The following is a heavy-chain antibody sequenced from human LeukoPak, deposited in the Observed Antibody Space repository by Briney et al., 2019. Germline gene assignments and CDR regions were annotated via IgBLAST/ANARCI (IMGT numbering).Heavy chain of an antibody. CDR1: GYTFTGYY. V-gene: IGHV1-2*04. Sequence: ALVKVSCKASGYTFTGYYMHWVRQAPGQGLEWMGWINPNSGGTNYAQKFQGWVTMTRDTSISTAYMELSRLRSDDTAVYYCARGGSSGYYYGSDYWGQGTLVTVSS. J-gene: IGHJ4*02. CDR2: INPNSGGT. CDR3: ARGGSSGYYYGSDY. D-gene: IGHD3-22*01.